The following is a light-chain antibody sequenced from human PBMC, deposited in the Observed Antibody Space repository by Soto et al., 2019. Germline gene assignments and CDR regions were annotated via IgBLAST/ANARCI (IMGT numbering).Light chain of an antibody. Sequence: DIQMTQSPSSLSASVGDRVTITCRASQSISTYLHWYQQKPGTAPKLLIYATSNLQSGVPSRVSGSGSGTDFTLTINSLQPEDFATYYCQQAYSTPWTFGQGTKVDIK. J-gene: IGKJ1*01. CDR3: QQAYSTPWT. CDR2: ATS. CDR1: QSISTY. V-gene: IGKV1-39*01.